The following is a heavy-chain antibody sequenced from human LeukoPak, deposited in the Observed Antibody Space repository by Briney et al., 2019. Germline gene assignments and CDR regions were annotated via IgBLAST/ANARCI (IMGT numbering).Heavy chain of an antibody. V-gene: IGHV3-33*01. CDR3: ARGVDYGIPPVDY. D-gene: IGHD4-17*01. CDR2: IWYDGSNK. Sequence: GRSLRLSCAASGFTFSNYGMHWVRQAPGKGLEWVAVIWYDGSNKYYADSVKGRFTISRDDSKNTLYLQMNSLRAEDTAVYYCARGVDYGIPPVDYWGQGTLVTVSS. CDR1: GFTFSNYG. J-gene: IGHJ4*02.